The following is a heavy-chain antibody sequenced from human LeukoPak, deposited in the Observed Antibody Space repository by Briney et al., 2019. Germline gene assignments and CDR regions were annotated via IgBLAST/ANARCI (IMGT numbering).Heavy chain of an antibody. CDR3: ASNKGTVIVVRYPPRSRYYFDY. CDR1: GGTFSSYA. Sequence: ASVKVSCKASGGTFSSYAISWVRQAPGQGLEWMGGIIPVFGTSNYAQKFQGRVTITADESTRTAYMELSSLRSEDTAVYYCASNKGTVIVVRYPPRSRYYFDYWGQGTLVTVSS. J-gene: IGHJ4*02. CDR2: IIPVFGTS. D-gene: IGHD3-22*01. V-gene: IGHV1-69*13.